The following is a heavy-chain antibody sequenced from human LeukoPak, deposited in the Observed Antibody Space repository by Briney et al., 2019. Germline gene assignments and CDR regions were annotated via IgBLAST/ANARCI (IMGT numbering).Heavy chain of an antibody. J-gene: IGHJ4*02. Sequence: GGSLRLSCAASGFTFSSYGMSWVRQAPGKGLEWVSAISGSGGSTYYADSVKGRFTISRDNSKNTLYLQMNRLRAEDTAVYYCAKDSPLRYDSSGYYGYWGQGTLVTVSS. CDR2: ISGSGGST. CDR1: GFTFSSYG. CDR3: AKDSPLRYDSSGYYGY. D-gene: IGHD3-22*01. V-gene: IGHV3-23*01.